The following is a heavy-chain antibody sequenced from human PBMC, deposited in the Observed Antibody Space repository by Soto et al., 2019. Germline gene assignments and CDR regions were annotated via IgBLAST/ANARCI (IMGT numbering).Heavy chain of an antibody. J-gene: IGHJ6*02. Sequence: PSETLSLTCTVSGGSISSGEYYWTWIRQPPGKGLEWIGYISYSGSTHYSPSLKSRVSITVGTSKNQFSLKLSSVTAADTAVYYCARDQGGSSSPRYYYGMDVWGQGTTVT. CDR2: ISYSGST. CDR1: GGSISSGEYY. CDR3: ARDQGGSSSPRYYYGMDV. V-gene: IGHV4-30-4*02. D-gene: IGHD6-6*01.